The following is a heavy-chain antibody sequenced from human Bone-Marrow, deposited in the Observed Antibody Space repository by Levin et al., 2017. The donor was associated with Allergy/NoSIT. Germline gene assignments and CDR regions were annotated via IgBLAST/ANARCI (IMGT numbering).Heavy chain of an antibody. Sequence: LSLTCAASGFTFSAYAMTWVRQAPGKGLEWVSSISGSGQITYYTDSVKGRFTISRDNSKNTLYAEMNSLRAEDTAMYYCTKASVTVAAFGHFDYWGQGVLVTVSS. J-gene: IGHJ4*02. D-gene: IGHD3-16*01. V-gene: IGHV3-23*01. CDR3: TKASVTVAAFGHFDY. CDR2: ISGSGQIT. CDR1: GFTFSAYA.